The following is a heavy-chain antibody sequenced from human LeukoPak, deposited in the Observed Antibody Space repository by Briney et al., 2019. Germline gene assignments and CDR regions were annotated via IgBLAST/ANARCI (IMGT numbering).Heavy chain of an antibody. CDR3: ARGSYCRSTSCYLSNYYMDV. Sequence: SETLSLTCTVSGGSISSFYWSWIRQPPGKGLEWIGYIYYTGSTNYNPSLKSRVTISVDTSKNQFSLKLSSVTAADTAVYYCARGSYCRSTSCYLSNYYMDVWGKGTTVTVSS. D-gene: IGHD2-2*01. J-gene: IGHJ6*03. V-gene: IGHV4-59*01. CDR2: IYYTGST. CDR1: GGSISSFY.